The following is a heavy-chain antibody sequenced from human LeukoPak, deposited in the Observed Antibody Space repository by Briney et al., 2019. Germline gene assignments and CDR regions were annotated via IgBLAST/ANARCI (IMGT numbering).Heavy chain of an antibody. CDR3: ASDLGYSSSWSFDY. J-gene: IGHJ4*02. CDR1: GGSFSGYY. CDR2: INHSGST. D-gene: IGHD6-13*01. Sequence: PSETLSLTCAVYGGSFSGYYWSWIRQPPGKGLEWIGEINHSGSTNYNPSLKSRVTIPVDTSKNQFSLKLSSVTAADTAVYYCASDLGYSSSWSFDYWGQGTLVTVSS. V-gene: IGHV4-34*01.